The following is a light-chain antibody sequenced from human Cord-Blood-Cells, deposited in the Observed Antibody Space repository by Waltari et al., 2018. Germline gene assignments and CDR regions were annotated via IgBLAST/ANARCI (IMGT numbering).Light chain of an antibody. J-gene: IGLJ3*02. V-gene: IGLV1-47*01. CDR2: RNN. CDR3: AAWDDSLKV. CDR1: RSNIGRNY. Sequence: QSVLTQPPSASGTPGQRVTIPCSGSRSNIGRNYVYWYQQLPGTAPKLLIYRNNQRPSGVPDRFSGSKSGTSASLAISGLRSEDEADYYCAAWDDSLKVFGGGTKLTVL.